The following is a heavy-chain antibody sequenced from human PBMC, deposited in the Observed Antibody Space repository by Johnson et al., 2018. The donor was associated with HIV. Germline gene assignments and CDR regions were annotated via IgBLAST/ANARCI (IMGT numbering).Heavy chain of an antibody. D-gene: IGHD2-8*01. Sequence: QEQLVVSGGGVVQPGRSLRLSCAASGFTFSSYAMHWVRQAPGKGLEWVAVISYDGSIKYFADSVKGQFTISRDNSKNTLHLQMNSLRPEDTAVYYCARNSGNGLVLRGDAFDMWGQGTMVTVSS. V-gene: IGHV3-30-3*01. CDR2: ISYDGSIK. CDR1: GFTFSSYA. CDR3: ARNSGNGLVLRGDAFDM. J-gene: IGHJ3*02.